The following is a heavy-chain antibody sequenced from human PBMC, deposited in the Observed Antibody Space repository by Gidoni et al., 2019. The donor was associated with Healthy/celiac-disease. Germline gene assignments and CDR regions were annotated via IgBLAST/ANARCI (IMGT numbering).Heavy chain of an antibody. J-gene: IGHJ6*02. Sequence: QVQLVESGGGVVQPGRSLRLACAASGFTFRSYALPWVRQAPGKGLEWGAVISYDGSNKYYADAVKGRFTISRDNSKNTLYLQMNSLRAEDTAVYYCARDITIFGVVKRYYYYGMDVWGQGTTVTVSS. CDR1: GFTFRSYA. CDR3: ARDITIFGVVKRYYYYGMDV. D-gene: IGHD3-3*01. V-gene: IGHV3-30*04. CDR2: ISYDGSNK.